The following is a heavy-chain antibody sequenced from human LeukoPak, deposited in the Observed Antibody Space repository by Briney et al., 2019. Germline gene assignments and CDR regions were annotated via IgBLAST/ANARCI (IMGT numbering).Heavy chain of an antibody. CDR2: IIPIFGTA. V-gene: IGHV1-69*13. D-gene: IGHD3-10*01. CDR1: GGTFSSYA. J-gene: IGHJ5*02. CDR3: AREPATMVRGVLLGRFDP. Sequence: SVKVSCKASGGTFSSYAISWVRQAPGQGLEWMGGIIPIFGTANYAQKFQGRVTITADESTSTAYMELSSLRSEDTAVYYCAREPATMVRGVLLGRFDPWGQGTLVTVSS.